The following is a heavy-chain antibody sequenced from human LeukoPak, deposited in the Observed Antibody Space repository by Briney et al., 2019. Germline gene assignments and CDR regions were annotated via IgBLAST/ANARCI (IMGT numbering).Heavy chain of an antibody. CDR2: ISAYNGNT. V-gene: IGHV1-18*01. CDR3: ARGATETAWSLGIAAAAFDAFDI. Sequence: ASVKVSCKASGYTFTSYGISWVRQAPGQGLEWMGWISAYNGNTNYAQKLQGRVTMTTDTSTSTAYMELRSLRSDDTAVYYCARGATETAWSLGIAAAAFDAFDIWGQGTMVTVSS. D-gene: IGHD6-13*01. CDR1: GYTFTSYG. J-gene: IGHJ3*02.